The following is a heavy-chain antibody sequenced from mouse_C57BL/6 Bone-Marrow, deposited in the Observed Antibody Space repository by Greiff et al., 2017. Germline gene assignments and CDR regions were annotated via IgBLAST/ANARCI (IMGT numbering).Heavy chain of an antibody. Sequence: VQGVESGAELARPGASVKLSCKASGYTFTSYGISWVKQRTGQGLEWIGEIYPRSGNTYYNEKFKGKATLTADKSSSTAYMELRSLTSEDSAVYFCARRNLGAWFAYWGQGTLVTVSA. V-gene: IGHV1-81*01. J-gene: IGHJ3*01. CDR3: ARRNLGAWFAY. CDR1: GYTFTSYG. D-gene: IGHD4-1*01. CDR2: IYPRSGNT.